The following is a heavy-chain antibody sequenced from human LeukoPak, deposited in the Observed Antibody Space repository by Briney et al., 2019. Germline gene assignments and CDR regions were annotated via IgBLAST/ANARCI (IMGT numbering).Heavy chain of an antibody. CDR2: IIPIFGTA. J-gene: IGHJ6*02. CDR3: ARYNYCSSTSCYYYYYYGMDV. V-gene: IGHV1-69*13. CDR1: GGTFSSYA. D-gene: IGHD2-2*01. Sequence: SVKVSCKASGGTFSSYAISWVRQAPGQGLEWMGGIIPIFGTANYAQKFQGRVTITADESTSTAYMELRSLRSDDTAVYYCARYNYCSSTSCYYYYYYGMDVWGQGTTVTVSS.